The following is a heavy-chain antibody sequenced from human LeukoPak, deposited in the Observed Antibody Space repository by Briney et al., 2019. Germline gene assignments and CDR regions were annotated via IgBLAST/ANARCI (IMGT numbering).Heavy chain of an antibody. Sequence: PGGSLTLSCVVSGFTFSNYWMSWVRQAPGKGLEWVGNIQKDGSERHYVASVEGRLTISRDNAENSLFLQLNGLRVRDTAVYYCVRLWDSSGFFGNWGQGALVTVSS. D-gene: IGHD3-22*01. CDR2: IQKDGSER. CDR3: VRLWDSSGFFGN. V-gene: IGHV3-7*01. CDR1: GFTFSNYW. J-gene: IGHJ4*02.